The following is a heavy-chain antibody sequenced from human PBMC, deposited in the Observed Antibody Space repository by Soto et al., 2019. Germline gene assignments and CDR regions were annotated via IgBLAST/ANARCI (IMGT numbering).Heavy chain of an antibody. J-gene: IGHJ4*02. CDR2: IDWDDDK. V-gene: IGHV2-70*04. CDR1: GFSLSTSGMR. D-gene: IGHD2-15*01. Sequence: SGPTLVNPTQTLTLTCTFSGFSLSTSGMRVSWIRQPPGKALEWLARIDWDDDKFYNTSLKTRLTISKDSSKNQVVLTMTNMDPVDTATYYCARMFHCSGGTCPFDYWGQGALVT. CDR3: ARMFHCSGGTCPFDY.